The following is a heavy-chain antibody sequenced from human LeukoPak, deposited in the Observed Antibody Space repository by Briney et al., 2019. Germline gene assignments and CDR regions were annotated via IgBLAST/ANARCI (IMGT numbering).Heavy chain of an antibody. Sequence: GGSLRLSCAASGFTFSIYSMNWVRQAPGKGLEWLSSIIVIVNYIYYAYSVKGRFTISRDNVQNSLYLQMNSLRAEDTAMYYCARDRGCFDNWGQGTLVTVSS. CDR3: ARDRGCFDN. CDR2: IIVIVNYI. CDR1: GFTFSIYS. D-gene: IGHD2-15*01. V-gene: IGHV3-21*01. J-gene: IGHJ4*02.